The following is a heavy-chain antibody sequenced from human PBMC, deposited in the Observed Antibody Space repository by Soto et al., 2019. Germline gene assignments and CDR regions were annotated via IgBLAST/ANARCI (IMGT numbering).Heavy chain of an antibody. CDR3: ARDSGKQWQTPTPFDY. CDR2: IIPILGIA. J-gene: IGHJ4*02. D-gene: IGHD6-19*01. V-gene: IGHV1-69*04. Sequence: SVKVSCKASGGTFSSYTISWVRQAPGQGLEWMGRIIPILGIANYAQKFQGRVTITADKSTSTAYMELSSLRSEDTAVYYCARDSGKQWQTPTPFDYWGQGTLVTVSS. CDR1: GGTFSSYT.